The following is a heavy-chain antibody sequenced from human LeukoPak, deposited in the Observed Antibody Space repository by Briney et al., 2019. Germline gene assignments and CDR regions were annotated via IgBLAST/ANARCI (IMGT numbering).Heavy chain of an antibody. CDR1: GFSFSNYA. D-gene: IGHD3-3*01. CDR3: ARDSRDKLRFLEWFHETLDF. CDR2: ISDGGTNK. J-gene: IGHJ4*02. Sequence: GGSLRLSCAASGFSFSNYAMHWVRQTPGKGLEWVAVISDGGTNKNYADSVKGRFTIFRDKSKSTLYLQMHSLRAEDTAVYYCARDSRDKLRFLEWFHETLDFRGQGTLVTVSS. V-gene: IGHV3-30-3*01.